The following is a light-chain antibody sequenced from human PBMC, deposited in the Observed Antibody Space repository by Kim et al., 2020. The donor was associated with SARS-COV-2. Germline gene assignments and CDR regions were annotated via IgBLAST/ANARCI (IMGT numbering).Light chain of an antibody. J-gene: IGLJ3*02. CDR3: QAWDSSTEV. Sequence: SYELTQPPSVSVSPGQTASITCSGDKLGDKYACWYQQKPGQSPVLVNYQDSKRPSGIPERFSGSNSGNTATLTISGTQAMDEADYYCQAWDSSTEVFGGGTQLTVL. V-gene: IGLV3-1*01. CDR1: KLGDKY. CDR2: QDS.